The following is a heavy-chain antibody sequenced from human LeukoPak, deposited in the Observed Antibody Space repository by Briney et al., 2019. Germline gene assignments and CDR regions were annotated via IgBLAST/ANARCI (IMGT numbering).Heavy chain of an antibody. J-gene: IGHJ4*02. CDR3: ARTYYDSSGLFDY. D-gene: IGHD3-22*01. Sequence: SQTLSLTCTVSGGSISSSSYYWGWIRQPPGKGLEWIGYIYYSGSTNYNPSLKSRVTISVDTSKNQFSLKLSSVTAADTAVYYCARTYYDSSGLFDYWGQGTLVTVSS. V-gene: IGHV4-61*05. CDR1: GGSISSSSYY. CDR2: IYYSGST.